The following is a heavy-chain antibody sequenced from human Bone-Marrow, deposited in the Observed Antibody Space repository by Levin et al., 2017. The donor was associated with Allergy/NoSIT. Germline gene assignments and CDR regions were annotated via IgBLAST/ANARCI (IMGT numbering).Heavy chain of an antibody. Sequence: GGSLRLSCEGSGFIFNDYSMYWVRQPPGKGLEWVAGIDWTGTRTSYADSVRGRFTISRDNAKSFLYLEMTSLRPEDAGLYYCAKESKMLIVSDARAMDVWGRGTTVTVSS. J-gene: IGHJ6*02. CDR3: AKESKMLIVSDARAMDV. V-gene: IGHV3-9*01. D-gene: IGHD5/OR15-5a*01. CDR1: GFIFNDYS. CDR2: IDWTGTRT.